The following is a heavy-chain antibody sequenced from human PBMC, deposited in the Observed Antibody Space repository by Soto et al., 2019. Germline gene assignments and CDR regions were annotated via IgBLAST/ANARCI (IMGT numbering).Heavy chain of an antibody. CDR1: GGSISSSSYY. D-gene: IGHD5-18*01. V-gene: IGHV4-39*01. Sequence: PSETLSLTCTVSGGSISSSSYYWGWIRQPPGKGLEWIGSIYYSGSTYYNPSLKSRVTISVDTSKNQFSLKLSSVTAADTAVYYCARHQGVEDTAMVTHYYYYYGMDVWGQGTTVTVSS. J-gene: IGHJ6*02. CDR3: ARHQGVEDTAMVTHYYYYYGMDV. CDR2: IYYSGST.